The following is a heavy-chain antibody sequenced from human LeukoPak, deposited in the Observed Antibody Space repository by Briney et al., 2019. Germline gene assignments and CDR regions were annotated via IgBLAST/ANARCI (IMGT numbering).Heavy chain of an antibody. Sequence: GGSLRLSCAASGFTFSSYAMSWVRQAPGKGLEWVSAISGSGGSTYYADSVKGRFTISRDNSKNTLYLQMNSLRAEDTAVYYCAKEAIRSSGWYRYYNWFDPWGQGTVVAVSS. CDR2: ISGSGGST. J-gene: IGHJ5*02. CDR1: GFTFSSYA. CDR3: AKEAIRSSGWYRYYNWFDP. D-gene: IGHD6-19*01. V-gene: IGHV3-23*01.